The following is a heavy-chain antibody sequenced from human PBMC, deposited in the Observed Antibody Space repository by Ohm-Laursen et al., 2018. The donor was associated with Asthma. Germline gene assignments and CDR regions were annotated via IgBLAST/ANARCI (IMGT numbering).Heavy chain of an antibody. V-gene: IGHV3-48*02. Sequence: SLRLSCSASGFAFSTYAMHWVRQAPGKGLEWVSYISGSGDNIYYVDSVKGRFTISRDNARNSLHLQMSSLRDEDTAVYYCARTYRYVSGSYWGNFYYVMDVWGQGTTVTVSS. CDR3: ARTYRYVSGSYWGNFYYVMDV. D-gene: IGHD3-10*01. CDR2: ISGSGDNI. CDR1: GFAFSTYA. J-gene: IGHJ6*02.